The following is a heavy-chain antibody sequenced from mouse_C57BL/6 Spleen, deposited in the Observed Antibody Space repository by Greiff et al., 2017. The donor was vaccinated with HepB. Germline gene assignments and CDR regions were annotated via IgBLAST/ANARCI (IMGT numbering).Heavy chain of an antibody. CDR2: INPSSGYT. J-gene: IGHJ4*01. V-gene: IGHV1-7*01. CDR1: GYTFTSYW. CDR3: ARSGLGRGYSMDY. Sequence: VQLQQSGAELAKPGASVKLSCKASGYTFTSYWMHWVKQRPGQGLEWIGYINPSSGYTKYNQKFKDKATLTADISSSTAYMQLSSLTYEDSAVYYCARSGLGRGYSMDYRGQGTSVTVSS. D-gene: IGHD4-1*01.